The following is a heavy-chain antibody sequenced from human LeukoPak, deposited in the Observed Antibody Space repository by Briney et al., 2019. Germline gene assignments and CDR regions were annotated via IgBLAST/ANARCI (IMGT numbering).Heavy chain of an antibody. V-gene: IGHV2-5*02. CDR1: WFSLTTRGVN. CDR3: ALSYYYDSSGGEQFDP. CDR2: MYWDDDK. J-gene: IGHJ5*02. D-gene: IGHD3-22*01. Sequence: SGPSLLNPTQTHTLTCTFSWFSLTTRGVNVGWIRQPPGKALEWHALMYWDDDKRYSPSLKSRLNITKDTSKDQVVLTMTNMDPVDTATYYCALSYYYDSSGGEQFDPWGQGTLVTVSS.